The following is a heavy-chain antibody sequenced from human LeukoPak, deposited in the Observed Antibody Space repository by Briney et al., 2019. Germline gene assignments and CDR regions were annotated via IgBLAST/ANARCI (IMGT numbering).Heavy chain of an antibody. CDR3: ATPRSSGWYYFDY. CDR1: GYSFTSYW. D-gene: IGHD6-19*01. J-gene: IGHJ4*02. V-gene: IGHV5-51*01. CDR2: IYPGDSDT. Sequence: GESLKISCKGSGYSFTSYWIGWVRQMPGKGLEWMGMIYPGDSDTRYSPSFQGQVTISADKSISTAYLQWSSLKASDTAMYYCATPRSSGWYYFDYWGQGTLVTVSS.